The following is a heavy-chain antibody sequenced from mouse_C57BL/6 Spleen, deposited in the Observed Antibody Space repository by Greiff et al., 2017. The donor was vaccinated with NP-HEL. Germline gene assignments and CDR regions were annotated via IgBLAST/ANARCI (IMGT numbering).Heavy chain of an antibody. J-gene: IGHJ4*01. V-gene: IGHV5-9-1*02. Sequence: DVQLVESGEGLVKPGGSLKLSCAASGFTFSSYAMSWVRQTPEKRLEWVAYISSGGDYIYYADTVKGRFTISRDNARNTLYLQMSSLKSEDTAMYYCTRGNSYYAMDYWGQGTSVTVSS. CDR1: GFTFSSYA. CDR3: TRGNSYYAMDY. CDR2: ISSGGDYI.